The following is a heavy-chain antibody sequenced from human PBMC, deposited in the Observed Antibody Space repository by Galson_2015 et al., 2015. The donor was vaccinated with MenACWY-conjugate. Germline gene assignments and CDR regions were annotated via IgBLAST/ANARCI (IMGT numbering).Heavy chain of an antibody. CDR3: ARMHIVLDATDAFDI. CDR2: IAWRDNK. V-gene: IGHV2-70*11. CDR1: GFSLSTSHVG. Sequence: PALVKPTQTLALTCTFSGFSLSTSHVGVAWIRQPPGTALEWLARIAWRDNKYYTTSLKTRLTISKDTSTNQMVLTMTNVDPVDTATYYCARMHIVLDATDAFDIWGQGTMVTVSS. J-gene: IGHJ3*02. D-gene: IGHD3-22*01.